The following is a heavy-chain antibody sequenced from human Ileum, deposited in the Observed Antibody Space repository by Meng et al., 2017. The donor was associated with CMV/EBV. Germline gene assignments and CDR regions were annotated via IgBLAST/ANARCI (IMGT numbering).Heavy chain of an antibody. CDR3: ARRFRSGGGNYYFDY. J-gene: IGHJ4*02. D-gene: IGHD2-8*02. V-gene: IGHV2-5*01. CDR1: FSLPPIVVG. CDR2: IYSSDDQ. Sequence: FSLPPIVVGVGWLRPPPGPALEWLALIYSSDDQRYSSSLRSRLAITEDTSKNQVVLTMTNMDPVDSGTYYCARRFRSGGGNYYFDYWGQGTLVTVSS.